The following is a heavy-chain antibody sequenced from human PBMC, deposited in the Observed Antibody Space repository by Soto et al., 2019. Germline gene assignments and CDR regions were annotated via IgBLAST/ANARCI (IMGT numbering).Heavy chain of an antibody. Sequence: QVQLVQSGAEVKKPGSSVKVSCKASGGTFSSYTISRVRQAPGQGLEWMGRIIPILGIANYAQKFQGTVTITADKATSTAYMEQSSLRSEDTAVYYCARIRGSGNPALYYYYMDVWGKGTTVTVSS. D-gene: IGHD3-10*01. V-gene: IGHV1-69*02. J-gene: IGHJ6*03. CDR1: GGTFSSYT. CDR2: IIPILGIA. CDR3: ARIRGSGNPALYYYYMDV.